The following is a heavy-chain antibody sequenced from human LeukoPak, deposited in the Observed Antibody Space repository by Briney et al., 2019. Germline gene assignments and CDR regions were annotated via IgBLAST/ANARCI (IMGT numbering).Heavy chain of an antibody. CDR1: GGSISSGGYY. Sequence: SSQTLSLTCTVSGGSISSGGYYWSWIRQHPGKGLEWIGYIYYSGSTYYNPSLKSRVTISVDTSKNQFSLKLSSVTAADTAVYYCARTTVRGVISCFDYWGQGTLVTVSS. J-gene: IGHJ4*02. D-gene: IGHD3-10*01. CDR2: IYYSGST. V-gene: IGHV4-31*03. CDR3: ARTTVRGVISCFDY.